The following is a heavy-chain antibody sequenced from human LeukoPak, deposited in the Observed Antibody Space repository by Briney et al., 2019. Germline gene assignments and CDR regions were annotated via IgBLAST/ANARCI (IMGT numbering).Heavy chain of an antibody. V-gene: IGHV4-61*02. Sequence: SQTLSLTCTVSGGSISSGGFYWNWIRQPAGKALEWIGRIYTSGSTDYNPSLKSRVTISVDTSKNQFSLKLSSVAAADTAVYYCARINYDSWSGYSTGGFDYWGQGTLVIVSS. J-gene: IGHJ4*02. CDR1: GGSISSGGFY. D-gene: IGHD3-3*01. CDR2: IYTSGST. CDR3: ARINYDSWSGYSTGGFDY.